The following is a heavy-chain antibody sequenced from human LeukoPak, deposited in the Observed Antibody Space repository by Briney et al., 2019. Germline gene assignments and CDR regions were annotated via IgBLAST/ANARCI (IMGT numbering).Heavy chain of an antibody. CDR3: ARDYGDYTFDY. D-gene: IGHD4-17*01. Sequence: ASVKVSCKASGYTFTSYGISWVRQAPGQGLEWMGWISAYNGNTNYAQKFQGRVTMTRDTSISTAYMELSRLRSDDTAVYYCARDYGDYTFDYWGQGTLVTVSS. CDR1: GYTFTSYG. J-gene: IGHJ4*02. CDR2: ISAYNGNT. V-gene: IGHV1-18*01.